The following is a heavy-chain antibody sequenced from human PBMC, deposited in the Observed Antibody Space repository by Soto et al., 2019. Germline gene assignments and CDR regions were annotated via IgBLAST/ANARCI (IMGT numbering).Heavy chain of an antibody. V-gene: IGHV4-30-2*06. CDR1: GGSISSGGYS. CDR2: TYQSGSA. J-gene: IGHJ6*02. CDR3: ARDYYGMDV. Sequence: QLQLQESGSGLVKPSQTLSLTCTVSGGSISSGGYSWTWIRQSPGKGLEWIGYTYQSGSAYYNPSLKMRVTRAVGSSKIRFSLHPTSATAAHTAVDYFARDYYGMDVWGQGTTVTVS.